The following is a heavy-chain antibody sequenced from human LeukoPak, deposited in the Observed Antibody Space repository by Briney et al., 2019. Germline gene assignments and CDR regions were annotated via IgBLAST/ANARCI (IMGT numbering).Heavy chain of an antibody. CDR1: GFTLRSYG. J-gene: IGHJ4*02. D-gene: IGHD5-12*01. V-gene: IGHV3-48*02. CDR3: ARALRSGYDY. Sequence: GGSLRLSCAASGFTLRSYGMNWVRQAPGKRLEWVSYISSRSDSVYYADSVKGRFTISRDNAENSLYLQMNSLRDEDTGVYYGARALRSGYDYWGQGTLVTVSS. CDR2: ISSRSDSV.